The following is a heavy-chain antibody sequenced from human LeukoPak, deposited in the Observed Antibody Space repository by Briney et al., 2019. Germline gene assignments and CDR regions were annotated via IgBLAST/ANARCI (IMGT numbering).Heavy chain of an antibody. CDR3: TTKYCSSTSCYFDY. Sequence: PGGSLRLSCAASGFTFSSYAMSWVRQAPGKGLEWVGRIKSKTDGGTTDYAAPVKGRFTISRDDSKNTLYLQMNSLKTEDTAVYYCTTKYCSSTSCYFDYWGQGTLVTVSS. J-gene: IGHJ4*02. D-gene: IGHD2-2*01. CDR2: IKSKTDGGTT. CDR1: GFTFSSYA. V-gene: IGHV3-15*01.